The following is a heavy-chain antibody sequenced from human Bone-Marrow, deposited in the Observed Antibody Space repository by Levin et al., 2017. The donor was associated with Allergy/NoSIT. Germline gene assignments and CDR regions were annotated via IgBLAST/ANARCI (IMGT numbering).Heavy chain of an antibody. V-gene: IGHV3-23*01. Sequence: GGSLRLSCAASGFISKNHALTWVRQAPGEGLEWVSCISASGGTVYYADSVKGRFTISRDNSKNTLSLQMNSLRAEDTAVYYCAKSVGSGTRRGLDVWGQGTTVTVSS. CDR2: ISASGGTV. J-gene: IGHJ6*02. D-gene: IGHD3-3*01. CDR1: GFISKNHA. CDR3: AKSVGSGTRRGLDV.